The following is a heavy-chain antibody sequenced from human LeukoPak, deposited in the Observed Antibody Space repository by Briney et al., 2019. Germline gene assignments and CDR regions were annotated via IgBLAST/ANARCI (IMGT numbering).Heavy chain of an antibody. D-gene: IGHD4-23*01. CDR2: IYYSGST. V-gene: IGHV4-59*01. CDR3: ARAAIGSNSEFDY. Sequence: SETLSLTCTVSGGSINNYYWSWIRQPPGKGLEWIGYIYYSGSTDYNPSPKSRVTISIDASKNQFSLRLRSVTAADTAVYYCARAAIGSNSEFDYWGQGTLVTVSS. CDR1: GGSINNYY. J-gene: IGHJ4*02.